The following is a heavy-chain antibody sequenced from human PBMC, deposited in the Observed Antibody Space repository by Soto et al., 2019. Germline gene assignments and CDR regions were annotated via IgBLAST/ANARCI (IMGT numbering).Heavy chain of an antibody. CDR3: AKDSYSGSYWGGYY. CDR1: GGSISSYY. Sequence: PSETLSLTCTVSGGSISSYYWSWIRQPPGKGLEWIGYFFYSGSTNYNPSLKSRVTISVDTSKNTLYLQMNSLRAEDTAVYYCAKDSYSGSYWGGYYWGQGALVTVSS. J-gene: IGHJ4*02. V-gene: IGHV4-59*01. D-gene: IGHD1-26*01. CDR2: FFYSGST.